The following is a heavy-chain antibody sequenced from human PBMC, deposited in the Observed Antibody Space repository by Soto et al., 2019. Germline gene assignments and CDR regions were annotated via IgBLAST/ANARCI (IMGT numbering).Heavy chain of an antibody. V-gene: IGHV3-23*01. CDR2: FTRSGNT. D-gene: IGHD3-10*01. CDR3: AGEFAPGSPNYDY. CDR1: GFTFSNYA. J-gene: IGHJ4*02. Sequence: HPGGSLRLSCAASGFTFSNYAMSWARQAPGKGLEWVSTFTRSGNTYYADSVKGRFTISRDNSKNTLYLQMDSLRAEDTAVYYCAGEFAPGSPNYDYWGLGTLVTVSS.